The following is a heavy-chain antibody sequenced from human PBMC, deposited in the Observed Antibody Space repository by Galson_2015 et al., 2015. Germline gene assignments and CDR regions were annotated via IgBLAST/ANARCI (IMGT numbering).Heavy chain of an antibody. CDR2: IYYSGST. CDR1: GGSISSYY. Sequence: SETLSLTCTVSGGSISSYYWSWIRQPPGKGLEWIGYIYYSGSTNYNPSLKSRVTISVDTSKNQFSLKLSSVTAADTAVYYCARDSEPWLRSPSLAGMDVWGQGTTVTVSS. V-gene: IGHV4-59*01. D-gene: IGHD5-12*01. J-gene: IGHJ6*02. CDR3: ARDSEPWLRSPSLAGMDV.